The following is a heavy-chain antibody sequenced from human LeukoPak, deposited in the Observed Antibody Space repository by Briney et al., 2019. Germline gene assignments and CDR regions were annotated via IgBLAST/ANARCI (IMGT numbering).Heavy chain of an antibody. V-gene: IGHV4-30-2*01. CDR1: GGSISSGGYY. CDR2: IYHSGST. J-gene: IGHJ4*02. D-gene: IGHD5-12*01. CDR3: ARDQRGDSAYDFDY. Sequence: PSQTLSLTCTVSGGSISSGGYYWSWIRQPPGKGLEWIGYIYHSGSTYYNPSLKSRVTISVDTSKKQLSLKLRSVTAADTAVYYCARDQRGDSAYDFDYWGQGILVTVSS.